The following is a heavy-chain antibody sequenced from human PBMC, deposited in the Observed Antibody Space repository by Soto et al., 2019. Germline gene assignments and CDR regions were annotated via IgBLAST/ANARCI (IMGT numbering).Heavy chain of an antibody. CDR1: GFPFSNYA. CDR2: INGGAGST. D-gene: IGHD4-17*01. CDR3: AKIPIMTTVTHYFDY. V-gene: IGHV3-23*01. J-gene: IGHJ4*02. Sequence: EVQLLESGGGLAQPGGSLRLSCAASGFPFSNYAMSWVRQAPGKGLEWVSTINGGAGSTYYADSVKGGFTISRDDSKNTLYLQMNSLRAEDTAVYYCAKIPIMTTVTHYFDYWGQGTLVTVSS.